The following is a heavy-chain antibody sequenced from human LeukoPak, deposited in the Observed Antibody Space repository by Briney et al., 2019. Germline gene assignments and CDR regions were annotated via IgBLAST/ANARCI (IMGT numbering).Heavy chain of an antibody. J-gene: IGHJ1*01. CDR1: GYTFTGYY. CDR3: ARPHRYYDSSGYYHQYFQH. V-gene: IGHV1-2*02. D-gene: IGHD3-22*01. Sequence: ASVKVSCKASGYTFTGYYMHWVRQAPGQGLEWMGWINPNSGGTNYAQKFQGRVTMTRDTSISTAYVELSRLRSDDTAVYYCARPHRYYDSSGYYHQYFQHWGQGTLVTVSS. CDR2: INPNSGGT.